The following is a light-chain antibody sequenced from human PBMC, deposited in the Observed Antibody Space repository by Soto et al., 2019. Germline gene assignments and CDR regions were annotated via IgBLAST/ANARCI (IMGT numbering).Light chain of an antibody. Sequence: EIVMTQPPATMSVSPGERATLSCRASQSVRSNLVWYQQKHGQAPRLLIYCASTRATSIPARFSGSGSGTEFTLTVSSLQSEDFAVYYCQQYNNWPPMTFGQGTRLEIK. CDR2: CAS. CDR3: QQYNNWPPMT. CDR1: QSVRSN. V-gene: IGKV3-15*01. J-gene: IGKJ5*01.